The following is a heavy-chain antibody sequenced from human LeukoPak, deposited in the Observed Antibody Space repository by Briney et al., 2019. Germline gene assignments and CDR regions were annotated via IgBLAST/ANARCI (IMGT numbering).Heavy chain of an antibody. V-gene: IGHV4-59*01. D-gene: IGHD3-16*01. CDR1: GGSIGSYY. CDR2: IYYSGST. J-gene: IGHJ4*02. CDR3: ARVGARGIDY. Sequence: PSETLSLTCTVSGGSIGSYYWSWIRQPPGKGLEWIGYIYYSGSTNYNPSLKSRVTISVDTSKNQFSLKLSSVTAADTAVYYCARVGARGIDYWGQGTLVTVSS.